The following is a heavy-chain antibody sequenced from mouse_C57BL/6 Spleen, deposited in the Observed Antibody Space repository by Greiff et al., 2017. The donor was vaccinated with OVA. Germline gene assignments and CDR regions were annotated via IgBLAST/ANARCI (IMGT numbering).Heavy chain of an antibody. Sequence: QVQLQQPGAELVKPGASVKMSCKASGYTFTSYWITWVKQRPGQGLAWIGDIYPGSGSTNYNEKFKSKATLTVDTSSSTAYMQLSSLTSEDSAVYYCAVYYYGSSPFDYWGQGTTLTVSS. D-gene: IGHD1-1*01. J-gene: IGHJ2*01. CDR2: IYPGSGST. V-gene: IGHV1-55*01. CDR3: AVYYYGSSPFDY. CDR1: GYTFTSYW.